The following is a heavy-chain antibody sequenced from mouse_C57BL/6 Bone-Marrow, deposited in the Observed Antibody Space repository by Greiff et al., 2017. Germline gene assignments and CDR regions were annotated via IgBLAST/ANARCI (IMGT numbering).Heavy chain of an antibody. V-gene: IGHV1-81*01. J-gene: IGHJ1*03. CDR2: IYPRSGNT. CDR1: GYTFTSYG. D-gene: IGHD1-1*01. CDR3: ARDFIWDCGSGYLWYVDG. Sequence: QVQLQQSGAELARPGASVKLSCKASGYTFTSYGISWVKQRTGQGLEWIGEIYPRSGNTYYNEKFKGKATLTVDKSSSTAYMELRSLTSEDSAVYFCARDFIWDCGSGYLWYVDGWGTGTTVTVAS.